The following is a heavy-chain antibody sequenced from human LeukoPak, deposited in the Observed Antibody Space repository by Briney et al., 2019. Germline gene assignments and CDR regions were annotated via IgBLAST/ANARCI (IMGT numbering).Heavy chain of an antibody. CDR3: TRASGTYLRGAFDI. CDR2: IYPGDSDT. CDR1: GYSFNSYW. V-gene: IGHV5-51*01. D-gene: IGHD1-26*01. J-gene: IGHJ3*02. Sequence: GESLKISCQGSGYSFNSYWIAWVRQMPGKGPEWMGIIYPGDSDTRYSPSFEGQVTISADKSISTAYLQWSSLKASDTAMYYCTRASGTYLRGAFDIWGQGTMVTVSS.